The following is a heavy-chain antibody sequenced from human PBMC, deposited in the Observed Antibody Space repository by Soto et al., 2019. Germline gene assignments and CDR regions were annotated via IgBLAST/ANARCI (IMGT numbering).Heavy chain of an antibody. CDR3: DRDREAGYNFYYGLDV. Sequence: SETLSLTCSVSGADINTYSWTWIRQPTGKGLEWIGRIYTSASINYNPSLKGRVTLSVDTSTNQVSLRLASVTAADTAIYYCDRDREAGYNFYYGLDVWGQGTTVTVSS. CDR2: IYTSASI. D-gene: IGHD6-19*01. J-gene: IGHJ6*02. CDR1: GADINTYS. V-gene: IGHV4-4*07.